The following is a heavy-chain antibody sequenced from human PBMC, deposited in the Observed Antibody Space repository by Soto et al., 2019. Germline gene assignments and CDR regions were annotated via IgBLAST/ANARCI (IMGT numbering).Heavy chain of an antibody. CDR1: GFTVSSNY. J-gene: IGHJ6*03. Sequence: EVQLVESGGGLVQPGGSLRLSCAASGFTVSSNYMSWVRQPPGKGLEWVSVLYSGGNTYYADSVKGRFTISRHNSKNTLYLQMNSLRAEDTAVYYCARHATDYYDYMDVWGNGTTVTASS. V-gene: IGHV3-53*04. CDR2: LYSGGNT. CDR3: ARHATDYYDYMDV.